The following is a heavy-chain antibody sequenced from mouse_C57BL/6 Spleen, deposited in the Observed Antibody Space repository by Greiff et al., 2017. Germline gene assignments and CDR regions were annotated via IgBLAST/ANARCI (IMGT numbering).Heavy chain of an antibody. D-gene: IGHD1-1*01. Sequence: VQLQQSGPELVKPGASVKISCKASGYAFSSSWMNWVKQRPGKGLEWIGRIYPGDGDTNYNGKFKGKATLTADTSSSTAYMQLSSLTSEDSAVYFGARGATVVATGDCDVWGTGTTVTVSS. CDR2: IYPGDGDT. CDR1: GYAFSSSW. CDR3: ARGATVVATGDCDV. J-gene: IGHJ1*03. V-gene: IGHV1-82*01.